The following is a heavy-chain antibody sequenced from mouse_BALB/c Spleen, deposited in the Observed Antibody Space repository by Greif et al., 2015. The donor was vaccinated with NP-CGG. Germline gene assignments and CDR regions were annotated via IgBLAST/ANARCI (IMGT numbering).Heavy chain of an antibody. CDR3: AREGITTVVDY. J-gene: IGHJ2*01. Sequence: EVKLMESGPELVKPGASVKMSCKASGYTFTSYVMHWVKQKPGQGLEWIGYINPYNDGAKYNEKFKGKATLTSDKSSSTAYMELSSLTSEDSAVYYCAREGITTVVDYWGQGTTLTVSS. D-gene: IGHD1-1*01. V-gene: IGHV1-14*01. CDR1: GYTFTSYV. CDR2: INPYNDGA.